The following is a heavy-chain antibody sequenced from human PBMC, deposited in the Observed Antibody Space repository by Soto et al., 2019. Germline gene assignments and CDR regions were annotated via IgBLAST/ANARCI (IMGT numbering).Heavy chain of an antibody. V-gene: IGHV1-46*03. Sequence: QVQLVQSGAEVKKPGASVKVSCKASGYTFTSQNMHWVRQAPGQGLEWMGVINPIVGRTTYAQKFQGRVTMTRDTATCTGYMEVSSLRSEDTAVYYCASTVGARFDYWGQGTLVTVSS. J-gene: IGHJ4*02. D-gene: IGHD1-26*01. CDR1: GYTFTSQN. CDR3: ASTVGARFDY. CDR2: INPIVGRT.